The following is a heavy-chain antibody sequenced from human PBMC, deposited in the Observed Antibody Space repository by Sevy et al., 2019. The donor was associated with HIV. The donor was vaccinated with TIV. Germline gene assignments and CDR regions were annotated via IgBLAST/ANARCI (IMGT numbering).Heavy chain of an antibody. CDR3: ARDRVTIFGVSIDYYFDY. Sequence: SETLSLTCSVSGDSISSYYWSWIRQPAGKGLECIGRIYDSASATYEPSLKSRVTMSLDTSKNQFSLKLNSVTAADTAVYYCARDRVTIFGVSIDYYFDYWGQGTLVTVSS. CDR2: IYDSASA. D-gene: IGHD3-3*01. V-gene: IGHV4-4*07. J-gene: IGHJ4*02. CDR1: GDSISSYY.